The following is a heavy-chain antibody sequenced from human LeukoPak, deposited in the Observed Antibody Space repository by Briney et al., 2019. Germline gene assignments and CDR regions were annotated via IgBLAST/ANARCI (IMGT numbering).Heavy chain of an antibody. Sequence: ASVKVSCKASGYTFTGYYMHWVRQAPGQGLEWMGWINPNSGGTNYAQKFQGRVTMTRDTSISTAYTELSRLRSDDTAVYYCASEVAYCGGDCYSGGMDVWGQGTTVTVSS. CDR2: INPNSGGT. CDR3: ASEVAYCGGDCYSGGMDV. J-gene: IGHJ6*02. V-gene: IGHV1-2*02. D-gene: IGHD2-21*02. CDR1: GYTFTGYY.